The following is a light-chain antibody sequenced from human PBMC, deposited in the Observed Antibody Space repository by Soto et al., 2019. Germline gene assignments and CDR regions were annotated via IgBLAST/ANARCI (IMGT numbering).Light chain of an antibody. J-gene: IGLJ2*01. Sequence: QSALTQPASVSGSPGQSITISCTGTSSDIGDYTHVSWYQQHPGKAPKLIIYEVSDRPSGVSNRFSGSKSGNTASLPISGLQTEDEADYYCCSYTSISTSAVFGGGTKVTVL. V-gene: IGLV2-14*01. CDR3: CSYTSISTSAV. CDR2: EVS. CDR1: SSDIGDYTH.